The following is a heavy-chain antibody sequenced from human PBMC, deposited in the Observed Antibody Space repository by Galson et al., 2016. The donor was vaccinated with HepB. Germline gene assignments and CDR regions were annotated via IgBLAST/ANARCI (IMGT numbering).Heavy chain of an antibody. CDR1: GFSRSTSALS. CDR2: IDWNDES. D-gene: IGHD3-16*01. J-gene: IGHJ4*02. V-gene: IGHV2-70*01. Sequence: PALVKPTQTLTLTCTFSGFSRSTSALSVAWIRQPPGRALEWLTLIDWNDESFYRPSLKTRLTISRDASKNQVVLTMTNMDPVDTGTHYCARGRVTPFGTSFDYWGQGTPVTVSS. CDR3: ARGRVTPFGTSFDY.